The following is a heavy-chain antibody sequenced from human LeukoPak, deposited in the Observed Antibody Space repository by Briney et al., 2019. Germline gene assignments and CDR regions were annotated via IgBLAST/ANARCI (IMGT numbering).Heavy chain of an antibody. CDR2: INSDGSST. CDR1: GFTFSSHW. D-gene: IGHD3-22*01. CDR3: AKGLRSSGPPY. V-gene: IGHV3-74*01. Sequence: PGGSLRLSCEASGFTFSSHWMHWVRQAPGKGLVWVSRINSDGSSTSYADSVKGRFTISRDNAKNTVYLQMNSLRAEDTAVYYCAKGLRSSGPPYWGQGTLVTVSS. J-gene: IGHJ4*02.